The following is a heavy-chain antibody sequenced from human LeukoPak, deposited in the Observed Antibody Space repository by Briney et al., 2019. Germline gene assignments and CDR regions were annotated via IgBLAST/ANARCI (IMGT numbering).Heavy chain of an antibody. J-gene: IGHJ4*02. D-gene: IGHD6-19*01. Sequence: SETLSLTCAVYGGSFSGYYWSWIRQPPGKGLEWIGEINHSGSTNYNPSLKSRVTISVDTSKNQFSLKLSSVTAADMAVYYCARGLHFDRGAVAIYWGQGTLVTVSS. CDR2: INHSGST. CDR1: GGSFSGYY. CDR3: ARGLHFDRGAVAIY. V-gene: IGHV4-34*01.